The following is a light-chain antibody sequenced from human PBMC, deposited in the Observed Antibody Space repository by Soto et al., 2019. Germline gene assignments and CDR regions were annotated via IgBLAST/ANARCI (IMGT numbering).Light chain of an antibody. CDR1: QSIRSW. CDR2: KAS. J-gene: IGKJ4*01. Sequence: DIQMTQSPSTLPASVGDRVTVTCRASQSIRSWLAWYQEKPGKAPKLLIYKASLLETGVPSRFSGSASGTEFTLTISSLQTDDLAIYYCQQYSSSLLTFGGGTKVDIK. V-gene: IGKV1-5*03. CDR3: QQYSSSLLT.